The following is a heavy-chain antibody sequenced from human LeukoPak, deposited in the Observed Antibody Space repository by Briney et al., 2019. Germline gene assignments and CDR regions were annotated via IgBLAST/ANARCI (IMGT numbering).Heavy chain of an antibody. V-gene: IGHV4-34*01. D-gene: IGHD2-15*01. CDR2: INHSGST. CDR1: GGSFSGYY. Sequence: PSETLSLTCAVYGGSFSGYYWSWIRQPPGKGLEWIGEINHSGSTNYNPSLKSRVTISVDTSKNQFSLKLSSVTAADTAVYYCARGRIRYCSGGSCETRGFDPWGQGTLVTVSS. CDR3: ARGRIRYCSGGSCETRGFDP. J-gene: IGHJ5*02.